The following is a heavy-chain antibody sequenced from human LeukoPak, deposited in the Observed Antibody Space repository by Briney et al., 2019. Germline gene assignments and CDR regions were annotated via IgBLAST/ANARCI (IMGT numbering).Heavy chain of an antibody. CDR3: ATGGSGDPMVPFDY. J-gene: IGHJ4*02. Sequence: GGSLRLSCAASGFTFSSYAMSWVRQAPGKGLEWVSAISGSGGSTYYADSVKGRFTISRDNSKNTLYLQMNSLRAEDTAVYYCATGGSGDPMVPFDYWARGTLVTVSS. V-gene: IGHV3-23*01. D-gene: IGHD4-17*01. CDR2: ISGSGGST. CDR1: GFTFSSYA.